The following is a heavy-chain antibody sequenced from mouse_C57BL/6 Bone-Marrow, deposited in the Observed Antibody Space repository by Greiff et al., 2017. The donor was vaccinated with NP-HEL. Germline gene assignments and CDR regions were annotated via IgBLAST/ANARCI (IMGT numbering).Heavy chain of an antibody. CDR1: GYTFTSYT. D-gene: IGHD4-1*01. CDR2: INPSSGYT. J-gene: IGHJ4*01. Sequence: QVQLKQSGAELARPGASVKMSCKASGYTFTSYTMHWVKQRPGQGLEWIGYINPSSGYTKYNQKFKDKATLTADKSSSTAYMQLSSLTSEDSAVYYCARSKLGHYAMDYWGQGTSVTVSS. V-gene: IGHV1-4*01. CDR3: ARSKLGHYAMDY.